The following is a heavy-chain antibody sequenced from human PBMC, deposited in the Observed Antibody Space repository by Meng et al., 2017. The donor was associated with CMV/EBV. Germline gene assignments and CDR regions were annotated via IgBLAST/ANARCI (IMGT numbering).Heavy chain of an antibody. Sequence: SGYTFTSYGISWVRQGPGQGLEWMGWISAYNGNTNYAQKLQGRVTMTTDTSTSTAYMELRSLRSDDTAVYYCARVAYSSSWYHAFDYWGQGTLVTVSS. CDR3: ARVAYSSSWYHAFDY. J-gene: IGHJ4*02. CDR2: ISAYNGNT. D-gene: IGHD6-13*01. CDR1: GYTFTSYG. V-gene: IGHV1-18*01.